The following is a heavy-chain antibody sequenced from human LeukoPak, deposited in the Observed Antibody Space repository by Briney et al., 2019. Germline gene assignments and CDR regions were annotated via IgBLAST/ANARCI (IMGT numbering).Heavy chain of an antibody. CDR2: IKQDGSEK. CDR1: GFTFSSYW. J-gene: IGHJ4*02. D-gene: IGHD2/OR15-2a*01. Sequence: GGSLRLSCAASGFTFSSYWMSWVRQAPGKGLEWVANIKQDGSEKYYVDSEKGRFTISRDNAKNSLYLQMNSLRAEDTAVYYCARDATRNYYFDYWGQGTLVTVPS. V-gene: IGHV3-7*01. CDR3: ARDATRNYYFDY.